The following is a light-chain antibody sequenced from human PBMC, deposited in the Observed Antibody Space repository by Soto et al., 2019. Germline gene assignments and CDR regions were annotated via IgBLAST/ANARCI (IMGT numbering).Light chain of an antibody. J-gene: IGKJ4*01. CDR2: KVS. V-gene: IGKV2-30*01. Sequence: DVVMTQSPLSLPVTLGQPASTSCRSSQSLVYSDGNTYLNWFQQRPGQSPRRLIYKVSNRDSGVPDRVSGSGSGTDFTLKISRVEAEDVGLYYCIQGTHWRSLTFGGGTKVEIK. CDR1: QSLVYSDGNTY. CDR3: IQGTHWRSLT.